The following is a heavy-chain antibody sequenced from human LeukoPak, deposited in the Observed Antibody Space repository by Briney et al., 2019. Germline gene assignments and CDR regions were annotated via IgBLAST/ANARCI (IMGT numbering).Heavy chain of an antibody. J-gene: IGHJ1*01. CDR3: ASFGYDILTGLSYFQH. CDR2: IDHTGSS. V-gene: IGHV4-34*01. CDR1: GESLSGYY. D-gene: IGHD3-9*01. Sequence: SETLSLTCAVYGESLSGYYWSWIRQPPGKGLEWIGEIDHTGSSNYNPSLKSRVTISLDTSKNQFSLKLNSVTAADTAVYYCASFGYDILTGLSYFQHWGQGTLVTISS.